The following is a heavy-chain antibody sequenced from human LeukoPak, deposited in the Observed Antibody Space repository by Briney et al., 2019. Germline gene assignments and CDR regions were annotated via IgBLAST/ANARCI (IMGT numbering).Heavy chain of an antibody. CDR2: ISRDSTTI. Sequence: GGSLRLSCAASGFTFSSFHINWVRQAPGKGLEWLSYISRDSTTIYYADSVKGRFTISRDNAKNSLYLQMNSLRAEDTAVYHCATDYYDSSGYYTGSYWGQGTLVTVSS. D-gene: IGHD3-22*01. V-gene: IGHV3-48*01. CDR1: GFTFSSFH. CDR3: ATDYYDSSGYYTGSY. J-gene: IGHJ4*02.